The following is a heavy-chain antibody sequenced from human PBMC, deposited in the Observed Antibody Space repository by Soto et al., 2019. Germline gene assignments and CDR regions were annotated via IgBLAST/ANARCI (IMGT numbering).Heavy chain of an antibody. D-gene: IGHD2-21*01. CDR1: GFTFNSYS. J-gene: IGHJ2*01. CDR2: ISSFSNYM. Sequence: PGGSLRLSCAVSGFTFNSYSMNWVRQAPGKGLEWVSSISSFSNYMYYTDSVKGRFTISRDNARNSLYLQMNSLRAEDTAVYYCARVPGYSIGDLWGRGTLVTVSS. V-gene: IGHV3-21*01. CDR3: ARVPGYSIGDL.